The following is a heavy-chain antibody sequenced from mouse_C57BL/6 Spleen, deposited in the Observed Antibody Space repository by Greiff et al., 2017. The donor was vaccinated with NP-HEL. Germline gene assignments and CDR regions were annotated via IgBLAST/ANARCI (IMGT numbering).Heavy chain of an antibody. CDR3: ARGGNYCCYFDY. CDR2: INPSNGGT. J-gene: IGHJ2*01. Sequence: QVQLQQPGTELVKPGASVKLSCKASGYTFTSYWLHWVKQRPGQGLEWIGNINPSNGGTNYNEKFKSKATLTVDKSSSTAYMQLSSLTSEDSAVYYCARGGNYCCYFDYWGQGTTLTVSS. CDR1: GYTFTSYW. V-gene: IGHV1-53*01. D-gene: IGHD2-1*01.